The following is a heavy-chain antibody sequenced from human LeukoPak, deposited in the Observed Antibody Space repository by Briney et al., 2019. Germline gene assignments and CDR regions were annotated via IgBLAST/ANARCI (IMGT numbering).Heavy chain of an antibody. J-gene: IGHJ4*02. CDR1: GFTFSSYA. CDR2: ISGSGGST. V-gene: IGHV3-23*01. Sequence: PGGSLRLSCAASGFTFSSYAMSWVRQAPGKGLEWVSAISGSGGSTYYADSVKGRFTISRDNSKNTLYLQMNSLRAEDTAVYYCANDDYYDSSGSDYWGQGTLVTVSS. CDR3: ANDDYYDSSGSDY. D-gene: IGHD3-22*01.